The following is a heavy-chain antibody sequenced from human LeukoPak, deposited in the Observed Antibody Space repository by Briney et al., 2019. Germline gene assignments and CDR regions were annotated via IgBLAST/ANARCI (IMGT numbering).Heavy chain of an antibody. Sequence: SETLSLTCTVSGGSISSYYWSWIRQPPGKGLEWIGYIYTSGSTNYNPSLKSRVTISVDTSKNQFSLKLSSVTAADTAVYYCARVDYTGSFDIWGQGTMVTVSS. CDR2: IYTSGST. CDR3: ARVDYTGSFDI. J-gene: IGHJ3*02. V-gene: IGHV4-4*09. D-gene: IGHD4-11*01. CDR1: GGSISSYY.